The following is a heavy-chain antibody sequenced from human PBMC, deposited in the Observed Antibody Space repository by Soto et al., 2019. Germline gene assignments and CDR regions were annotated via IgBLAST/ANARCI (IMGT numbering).Heavy chain of an antibody. CDR3: ARVDNIVVVPAATIDY. J-gene: IGHJ4*02. CDR1: GYTFTSYG. D-gene: IGHD2-2*01. CDR2: ISAYNGNT. Sequence: GASVKVSCKASGYTFTSYGISWVRQAPGQGLEWMGWISAYNGNTNYAQKLQGRVTMTTDTSTSTAYMEMRSLRSDDTAVYYCARVDNIVVVPAATIDYWGQVTMVTVSS. V-gene: IGHV1-18*01.